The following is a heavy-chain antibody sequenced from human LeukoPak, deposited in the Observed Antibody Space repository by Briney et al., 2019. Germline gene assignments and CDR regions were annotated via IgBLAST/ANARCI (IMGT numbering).Heavy chain of an antibody. Sequence: QPGRSLRLSFAASGFTFSSYGMHWVRQAPGKGLEWVAVIWYDGSNKYYADSVKGRFTISRDNSKNTLYLQMNSLRAEDTAVYYCARGYCSSTSCYGYFDYWGQGTLVTVSS. V-gene: IGHV3-33*01. D-gene: IGHD2-2*01. CDR3: ARGYCSSTSCYGYFDY. J-gene: IGHJ4*02. CDR1: GFTFSSYG. CDR2: IWYDGSNK.